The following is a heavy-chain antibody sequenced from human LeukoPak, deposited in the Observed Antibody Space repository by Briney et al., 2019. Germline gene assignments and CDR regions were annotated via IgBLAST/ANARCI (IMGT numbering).Heavy chain of an antibody. Sequence: PSETLSLTCAVYGGSFSGYYWSWIRQPPGKGLEWIGEINHSGSTNYNPSLKSRVTISVDTSKNQFSLKLSSVTAADTAVYYCARHSIPYYAFWTGYFFDYWGQGTLVTVSS. J-gene: IGHJ4*02. D-gene: IGHD3-3*01. CDR1: GGSFSGYY. CDR2: INHSGST. CDR3: ARHSIPYYAFWTGYFFDY. V-gene: IGHV4-34*01.